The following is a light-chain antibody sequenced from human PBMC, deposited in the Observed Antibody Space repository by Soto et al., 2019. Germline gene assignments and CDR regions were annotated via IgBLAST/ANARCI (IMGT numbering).Light chain of an antibody. Sequence: DIQMTHSPSSLSASVGDTVTITCRASHIISRFLNWYQQRPGKAPKLLIYDASTLQSGVPPRFSGSGSVTDFTLTITTLQPEDFATYYCQQSYSTRYSFGQGTKLEIK. V-gene: IGKV1-39*01. CDR2: DAS. CDR3: QQSYSTRYS. CDR1: HIISRF. J-gene: IGKJ2*03.